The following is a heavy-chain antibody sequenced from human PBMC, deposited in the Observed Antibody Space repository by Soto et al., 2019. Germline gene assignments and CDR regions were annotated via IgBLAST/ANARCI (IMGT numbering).Heavy chain of an antibody. D-gene: IGHD5-18*01. CDR3: AADSGGYSYGY. V-gene: IGHV1-58*01. CDR2: FVVXXGXX. CDR1: GFTFTSSA. J-gene: IGHJ4*02. Sequence: ASVKVSCKASGFTFTSSAVQWVRQARGQRLEXXGXFVVXXGXXXYAQKFQERVTITRDMSTSTAYMELSSLRSEDTAVYYCAADSGGYSYGYWGQGTLVTVSS.